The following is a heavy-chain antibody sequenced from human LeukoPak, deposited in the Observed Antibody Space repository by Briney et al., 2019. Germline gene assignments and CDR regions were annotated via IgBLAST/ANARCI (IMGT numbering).Heavy chain of an antibody. CDR2: INHSGYT. CDR1: GVSFDDYY. D-gene: IGHD2-21*02. J-gene: IGHJ4*02. CDR3: TRMTAGHDY. Sequence: PSETLSFTCAVSGVSFDDYYWSWVRQTPGKGLEWIGEINHSGYTNDSPSLKSRVTLSIDTSRKQFSLNLRSVTVADTGIYYCTRMTAGHDYWGQGTLVTVSS. V-gene: IGHV4-34*01.